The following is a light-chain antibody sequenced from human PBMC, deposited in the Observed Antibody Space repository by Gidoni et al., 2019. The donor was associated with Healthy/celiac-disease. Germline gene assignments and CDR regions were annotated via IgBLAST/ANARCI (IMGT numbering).Light chain of an antibody. CDR3: QQRSNWPRS. J-gene: IGKJ2*04. CDR1: QSVSSY. Sequence: EIVLTQSPSTLSLSTGERATLSCRASQSVSSYLAWYQQKPGQAPRLLIYDASNRATGIPARFSGSGSGTDFTLTISSLEPEDFAVYYCQQRSNWPRSCGQGTKLEIK. V-gene: IGKV3-11*01. CDR2: DAS.